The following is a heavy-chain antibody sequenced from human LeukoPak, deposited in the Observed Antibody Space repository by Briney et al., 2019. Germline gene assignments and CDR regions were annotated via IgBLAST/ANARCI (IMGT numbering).Heavy chain of an antibody. V-gene: IGHV1-18*01. Sequence: ASVKVSCKASGYMFSNYGISWLRQAPGQGLEWMGWISAYNGNTNLAQKFLGRVSLSTDISTNTAYMELSSLRSEDTAVYYCARDRIAARGLHFDYWGQGTLVTVSS. CDR3: ARDRIAARGLHFDY. CDR2: ISAYNGNT. CDR1: GYMFSNYG. D-gene: IGHD6-6*01. J-gene: IGHJ4*02.